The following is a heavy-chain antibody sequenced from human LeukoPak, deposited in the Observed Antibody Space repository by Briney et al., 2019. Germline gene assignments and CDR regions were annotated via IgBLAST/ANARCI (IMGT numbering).Heavy chain of an antibody. J-gene: IGHJ6*02. CDR2: IIPIFGTA. Sequence: ASVKVSCKASGGTFSSYAISWVRQAPGQGLEWMGGIIPIFGTANYAQKFQGRVTITADESTSTAYMELSSLRSEDTALYYCAIAPVFGVAHYYYYGMDVWGQGTTVTVSS. CDR1: GGTFSSYA. D-gene: IGHD3-3*01. CDR3: AIAPVFGVAHYYYYGMDV. V-gene: IGHV1-69*13.